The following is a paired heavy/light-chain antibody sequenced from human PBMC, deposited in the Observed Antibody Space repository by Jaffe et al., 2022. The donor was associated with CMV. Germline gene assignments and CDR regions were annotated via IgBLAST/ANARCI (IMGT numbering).Light chain of an antibody. V-gene: IGLV2-14*03. J-gene: IGLJ1*01. CDR2: DVS. CDR1: SSDVGGYNY. Sequence: QSALTQPASVSGSPGQSITISCTGTSSDVGGYNYVSWYQQHPGKAPKLMIYDVSNRPSGVSNRFSGSKSGNTASLTISGLQAEDEADYYCSSYTSSSTLEVFGTGTKVTVL. CDR3: SSYTSSSTLEV.
Heavy chain of an antibody. J-gene: IGHJ6*03. Sequence: QVQLVQSGAEVKKPGASVKVSCKASGYTFTSYYMHWVRQAPGQGLEWMGIINPSGGSTSYAQKFQGRVTMTRDTSTSTVYMELSSLRSEDTAVYYCARDKSTIGWFGELYYYYMDVWGKGTTVTVSS. CDR2: INPSGGST. D-gene: IGHD3-10*01. CDR1: GYTFTSYY. CDR3: ARDKSTIGWFGELYYYYMDV. V-gene: IGHV1-46*01.